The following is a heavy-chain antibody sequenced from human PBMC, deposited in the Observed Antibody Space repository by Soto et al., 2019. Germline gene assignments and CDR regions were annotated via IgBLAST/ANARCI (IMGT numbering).Heavy chain of an antibody. Sequence: QVQLQESGPGLVKPSETLSLTCTVSGDSVSSGDYYWTWMRQPPGKGLEWIGYIFYSGTTTYSPSLTSRATISLDMSKNQFSLRLSSVTAADTAVYYCAGDYGDYNFDYWGQGNLVTVSS. V-gene: IGHV4-61*08. CDR1: GDSVSSGDYY. J-gene: IGHJ4*02. CDR3: AGDYGDYNFDY. D-gene: IGHD4-17*01. CDR2: IFYSGTT.